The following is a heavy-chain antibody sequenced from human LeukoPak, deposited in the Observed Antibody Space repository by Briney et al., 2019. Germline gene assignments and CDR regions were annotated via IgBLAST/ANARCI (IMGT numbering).Heavy chain of an antibody. CDR2: ISYDGSNK. CDR3: AREVVVRENWFDP. J-gene: IGHJ5*02. Sequence: GGSLRLSCAASGFTFSSYAMHWVRQAPGKGLEWVAVISYDGSNKYYADSVKGRFTISRGNSKNTLYLQMNSLRAEDTAVYYCAREVVVRENWFDPWGQGTLVTVSS. D-gene: IGHD2-21*01. V-gene: IGHV3-30-3*01. CDR1: GFTFSSYA.